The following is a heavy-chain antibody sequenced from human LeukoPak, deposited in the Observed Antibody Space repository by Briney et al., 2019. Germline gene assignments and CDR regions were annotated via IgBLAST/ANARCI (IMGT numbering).Heavy chain of an antibody. CDR3: AREEWFGELSLDY. CDR2: ISYDGSNK. V-gene: IGHV3-30*04. D-gene: IGHD3-10*01. J-gene: IGHJ4*02. Sequence: GGSLRLSCEASGFTFSSYAMHWVRQAPGKGLEWVAVISYDGSNKYYADSVKGRFTISRDNSKNTLYLQMNSLRAEDTAVYYCAREEWFGELSLDYWGQGTLVTVSS. CDR1: GFTFSSYA.